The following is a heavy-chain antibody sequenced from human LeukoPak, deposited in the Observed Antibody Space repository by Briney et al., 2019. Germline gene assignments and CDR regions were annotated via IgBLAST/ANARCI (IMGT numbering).Heavy chain of an antibody. Sequence: GGSLRLSCAASGFTFSSYGMHWVRQAPGKGLEWVAVISYDGSNKYYADSVKGRFTISRDNSKNTLYLQMNSLRAEDTAVYYCAKVVAVVEYYFDYWGQGTLVTVSS. D-gene: IGHD2-15*01. V-gene: IGHV3-30*18. CDR2: ISYDGSNK. CDR3: AKVVAVVEYYFDY. J-gene: IGHJ4*02. CDR1: GFTFSSYG.